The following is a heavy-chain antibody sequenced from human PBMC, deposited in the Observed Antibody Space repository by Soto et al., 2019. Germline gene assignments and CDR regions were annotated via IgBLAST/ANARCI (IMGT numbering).Heavy chain of an antibody. CDR2: IYYSGST. CDR1: GGSISSYY. J-gene: IGHJ6*02. V-gene: IGHV4-59*01. D-gene: IGHD3-10*01. Sequence: QVQLQESGPGLVKPSETLSLTCTVSGGSISSYYWSWIRQPPGKGLEGIGYIYYSGSTNYNPSLKSRVTISVDTSKNQFSLKLSSVTAADTAVYYCARGDRGVRVYYYYGMDVWGQGTTVTVSS. CDR3: ARGDRGVRVYYYYGMDV.